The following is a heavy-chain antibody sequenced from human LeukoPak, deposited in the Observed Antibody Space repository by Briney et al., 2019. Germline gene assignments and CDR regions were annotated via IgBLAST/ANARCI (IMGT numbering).Heavy chain of an antibody. V-gene: IGHV3-49*04. CDR1: GFRVSDYY. CDR2: IRSKAYGGTA. J-gene: IGHJ4*02. Sequence: GGSLRLSCAVSGFRVSDYYMSWVRQAPGKGLEWVGFIRSKAYGGTAEYAASVKGRFTISRDDSKSVAYLQMDSLKTEDTAVYYCTREIRYFDWFQADYWGQGTLVTVSS. D-gene: IGHD3-9*01. CDR3: TREIRYFDWFQADY.